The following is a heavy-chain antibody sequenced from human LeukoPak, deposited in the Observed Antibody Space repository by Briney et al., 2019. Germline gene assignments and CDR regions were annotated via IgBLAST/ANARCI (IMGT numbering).Heavy chain of an antibody. CDR1: GFTFSSYS. Sequence: GGSLRLSCAASGFTFSSYSMNWVRQAPGKGLEWVSTISGSDGSTYYADSVKGRFTISRDNSKNTLYLQMNSLRVEDTAIYYCAKGRGYCTGGSCYSDYWGQGTLVAVSS. V-gene: IGHV3-23*01. J-gene: IGHJ4*02. CDR3: AKGRGYCTGGSCYSDY. D-gene: IGHD2-15*01. CDR2: ISGSDGST.